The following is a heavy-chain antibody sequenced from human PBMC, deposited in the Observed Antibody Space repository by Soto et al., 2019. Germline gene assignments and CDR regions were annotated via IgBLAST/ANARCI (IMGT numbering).Heavy chain of an antibody. CDR1: GFTFSSYA. J-gene: IGHJ4*02. CDR3: AKFVKGTTLTPPDY. Sequence: GGSLRLSCAASGFTFSSYAMSWVRQAPGKGLEWVSAISGSGGSTYYADSVKGRFTISRDNSKNTLYLQMNSLRAEDTAVYYCAKFVKGTTLTPPDYWGQGTLVTVS. V-gene: IGHV3-23*01. D-gene: IGHD4-17*01. CDR2: ISGSGGST.